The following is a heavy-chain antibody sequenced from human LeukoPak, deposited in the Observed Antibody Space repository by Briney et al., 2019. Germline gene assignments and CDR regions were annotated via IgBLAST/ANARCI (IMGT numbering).Heavy chain of an antibody. CDR2: IIPIFGTA. J-gene: IGHJ5*02. D-gene: IGHD3-22*01. V-gene: IGHV1-69*05. Sequence: GASVKVSCKTSGGTFSSYAISWVRQAPGQGLEWMGGIIPIFGTANYAQKFQGRVTITTDESTSTAYMELSSLRSEDTAVYYCAMDEPGSGYWRGPPSRTWGQGTLVTVSS. CDR3: AMDEPGSGYWRGPPSRT. CDR1: GGTFSSYA.